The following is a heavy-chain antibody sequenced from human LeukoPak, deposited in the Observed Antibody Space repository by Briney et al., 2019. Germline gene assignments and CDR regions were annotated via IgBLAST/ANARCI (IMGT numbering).Heavy chain of an antibody. J-gene: IGHJ4*02. CDR3: AKDVRSGSSYFDY. V-gene: IGHV3-23*01. CDR2: VSGSGGCT. D-gene: IGHD1-26*01. CDR1: GFTFSSYA. Sequence: PGGSLRLSCAASGFTFSSYAMSWVRQAPGKGLEWVSAVSGSGGCTYYADSVKGRFTISRDNSKNTLYLQMNSLRAEDTAVYYCAKDVRSGSSYFDYWGQGTLVTVSS.